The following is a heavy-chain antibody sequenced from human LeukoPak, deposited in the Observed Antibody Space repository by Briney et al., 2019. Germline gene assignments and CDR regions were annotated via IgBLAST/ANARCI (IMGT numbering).Heavy chain of an antibody. D-gene: IGHD3-10*01. CDR1: GGSFSGYY. CDR3: ARRLEYYYGSGAPDY. J-gene: IGHJ4*02. CDR2: INHSGST. V-gene: IGHV4-34*01. Sequence: SETLSLTCAVYGGSFSGYYWSWIRQPPGKGLEWIGEINHSGSTNYNPSLKSRVTISVDTSKNQFSLKLSSVTAADTAVYYCARRLEYYYGSGAPDYWGQGTLVTVSS.